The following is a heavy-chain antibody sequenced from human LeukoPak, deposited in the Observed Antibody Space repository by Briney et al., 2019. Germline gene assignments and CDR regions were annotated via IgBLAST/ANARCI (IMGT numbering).Heavy chain of an antibody. Sequence: GRCLRLSCAASGFSFSTYGMHWVRQAPGKWLGWVAVIAYDGSNKYYAAYVRGRFTISRDNSKNTLYLQMDSLRAEDTAVYDCAKGGSHVSGWLYGASDYWGQGTLVTVSS. V-gene: IGHV3-30*18. CDR3: AKGGSHVSGWLYGASDY. J-gene: IGHJ4*02. D-gene: IGHD2-2*02. CDR2: IAYDGSNK. CDR1: GFSFSTYG.